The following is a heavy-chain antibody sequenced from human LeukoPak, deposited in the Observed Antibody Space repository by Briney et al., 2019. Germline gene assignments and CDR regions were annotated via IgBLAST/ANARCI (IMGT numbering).Heavy chain of an antibody. J-gene: IGHJ4*02. D-gene: IGHD2-21*02. CDR3: ARGPSTVVTTR. CDR2: IKEDGTTK. V-gene: IGHV3-7*01. CDR1: GFTFSNYW. Sequence: GGSLRLSCAASGFTFSNYWMTWVRQAPGRGLEWVANIKEDGTTKHYVGSVKGRFTISRDNAKRSLYLQMNSLRAEDTALYYCARGPSTVVTTRWGQGALVAVSS.